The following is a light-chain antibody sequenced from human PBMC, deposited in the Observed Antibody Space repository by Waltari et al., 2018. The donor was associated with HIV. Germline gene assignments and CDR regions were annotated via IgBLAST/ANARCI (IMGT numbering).Light chain of an antibody. CDR1: QTISRY. CDR2: IVS. Sequence: DPVSITCRSSQTISRYLNWYQQKPGEAPKLLIYIVSNLQTGVPSRFSGSGSGTEFTLTISYLQPEDFATYYCQQTYDNPRTFGQGTKVEIK. V-gene: IGKV1-39*01. CDR3: QQTYDNPRT. J-gene: IGKJ1*01.